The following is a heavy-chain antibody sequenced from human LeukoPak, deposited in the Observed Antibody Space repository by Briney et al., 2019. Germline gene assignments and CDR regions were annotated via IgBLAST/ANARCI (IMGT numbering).Heavy chain of an antibody. CDR1: GYSITSSSW. V-gene: IGHV4-28*01. J-gene: IGHJ4*02. CDR3: ARKENVYYYFDY. CDR2: IYHSGTT. Sequence: ETLSLTCAVSGYSITSSSWWGWIRQPPGKGLEWIGYIYHSGTTYYNPSLQSRVTMSVDTSKNQSSLKLSSVTAVDTAVYYCARKENVYYYFDYWGQGTLVTVSS. D-gene: IGHD3-10*01.